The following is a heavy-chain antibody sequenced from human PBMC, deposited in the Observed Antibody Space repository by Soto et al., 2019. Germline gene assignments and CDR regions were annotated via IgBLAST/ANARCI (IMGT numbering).Heavy chain of an antibody. Sequence: GESLKISCAASGFTFSSYAMSWVRQAPGKGLEWVSAISGSGGSTYYADSVKGRFTISRDNSKNTLYLQMNSLRAEDTAVYYCAKDSAGYFDYWGQGTLVTVSS. J-gene: IGHJ4*02. D-gene: IGHD1-1*01. V-gene: IGHV3-23*01. CDR3: AKDSAGYFDY. CDR1: GFTFSSYA. CDR2: ISGSGGST.